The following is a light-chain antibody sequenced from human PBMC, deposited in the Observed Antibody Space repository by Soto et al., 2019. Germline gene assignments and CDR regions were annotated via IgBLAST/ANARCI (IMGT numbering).Light chain of an antibody. CDR3: HQYYSSPPT. Sequence: VLTQAPCTLSVSPGERATVSCRASQTVSSGFLAWYQQKVGQAPRLLIYGASTRATGIPDRFSGSGSGTDFTLTIDRLEPEDFAVYYCHQYYSSPPTFGGGTKVDIK. V-gene: IGKV3-20*01. CDR1: QTVSSGF. J-gene: IGKJ4*01. CDR2: GAS.